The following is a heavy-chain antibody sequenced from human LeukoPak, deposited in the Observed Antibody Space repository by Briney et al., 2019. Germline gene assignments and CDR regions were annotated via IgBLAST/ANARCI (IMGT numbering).Heavy chain of an antibody. J-gene: IGHJ1*01. V-gene: IGHV3-23*01. D-gene: IGHD5-24*01. CDR2: ISGGGTPT. Sequence: GGSLRLSCVVSGFTFSDYAMSWVRQAPGKGLEWVSAISGGGTPTFYADSVKGRFITSRDNSKNTLYLQMNSLRVEDTAVYYCARDLDDYNNFPPIFQYWGQGTQVIVSS. CDR1: GFTFSDYA. CDR3: ARDLDDYNNFPPIFQY.